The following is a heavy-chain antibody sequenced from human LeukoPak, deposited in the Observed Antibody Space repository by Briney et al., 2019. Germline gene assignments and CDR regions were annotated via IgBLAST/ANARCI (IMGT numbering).Heavy chain of an antibody. CDR3: ARDPTTVVTVPYYFDF. V-gene: IGHV4-34*01. CDR1: GGSFTGYF. J-gene: IGHJ4*02. D-gene: IGHD4-23*01. CDR2: INDRGTT. Sequence: SETLSLTCAVYGGSFTGYFWSWIRQSPGKGLEWIAEINDRGTTNYNPLLKSRVTISVDTSKNQFSLKLTSVTAADTGVYYCARDPTTVVTVPYYFDFWGQGTPATVSS.